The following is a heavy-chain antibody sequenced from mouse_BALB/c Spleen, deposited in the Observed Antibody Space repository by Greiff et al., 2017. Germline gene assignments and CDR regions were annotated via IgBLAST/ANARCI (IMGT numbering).Heavy chain of an antibody. CDR2: ISTYYGNT. J-gene: IGHJ4*01. V-gene: IGHV1S137*01. CDR3: ARSQYDYEMDY. Sequence: QVQLQQSGPELVRPGVSVKISCKGSGYTFTDYAMPWVKQSHAKSLEWIGVISTYYGNTNYNQKFKGKATMTVDKSSSTAYMELARLTSEDSAIYYCARSQYDYEMDYWGQGTSVTVSS. CDR1: GYTFTDYA. D-gene: IGHD2-4*01.